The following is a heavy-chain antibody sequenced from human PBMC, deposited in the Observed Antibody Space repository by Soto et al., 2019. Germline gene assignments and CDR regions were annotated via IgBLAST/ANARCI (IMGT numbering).Heavy chain of an antibody. CDR1: GGAVSRDSNF. J-gene: IGHJ5*02. V-gene: IGHV4-61*01. Sequence: ETLSLTCTVSGGAVSRDSNFWSWIRQPPGKGLKFIGYVYYNRHNPYTPSLESRVTISIDTSKNQLSLNLNSVTAADTAVFYCARYYCSGSRNSCDPWGQGTLVTVSS. CDR2: VYYNRHN. D-gene: IGHD6-19*01. CDR3: ARYYCSGSRNSCDP.